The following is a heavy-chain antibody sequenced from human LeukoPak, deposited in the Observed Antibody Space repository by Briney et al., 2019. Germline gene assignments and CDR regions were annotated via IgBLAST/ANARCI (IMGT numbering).Heavy chain of an antibody. J-gene: IGHJ6*02. Sequence: GASLRLSCAASGFTFSNYAMSWVRQAPGKGLECVSAISGSGGRTYYAASVKGRLTISRDNSKNTLHLQLNSLRAEDTALYYCAKDLPGDPDDQYYGMDVWGQGTTVTVSS. CDR3: AKDLPGDPDDQYYGMDV. CDR1: GFTFSNYA. D-gene: IGHD4-17*01. V-gene: IGHV3-23*01. CDR2: ISGSGGRT.